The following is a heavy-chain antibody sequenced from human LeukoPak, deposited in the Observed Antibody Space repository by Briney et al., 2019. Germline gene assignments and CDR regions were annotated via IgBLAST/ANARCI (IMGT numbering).Heavy chain of an antibody. J-gene: IGHJ6*02. D-gene: IGHD3-16*01. CDR3: ASILGEDYGMDV. CDR1: GFTFSSYT. Sequence: GGSLRLSCAASGFTFSSYTMNWVRQAPGKGLEWVSSISCSGTYLYYADSVKGRFTISRDNAKNSLYLQMNSLRAEDTAVYYCASILGEDYGMDVWGQGTTVTVSS. V-gene: IGHV3-21*01. CDR2: ISCSGTYL.